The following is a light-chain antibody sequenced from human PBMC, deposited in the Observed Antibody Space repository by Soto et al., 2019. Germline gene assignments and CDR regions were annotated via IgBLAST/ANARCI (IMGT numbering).Light chain of an antibody. V-gene: IGLV8-61*01. CDR2: STN. CDR1: SGSVSTGHY. Sequence: QTVVTQEPSFSVSPGGTVTLTCGLSSGSVSTGHYPSWYQQTPGQAPRTLIHSTNTRSSGVPDRFSGSILGNKAALTITGAQADDESDYYCVLYMGRGIWVFGGGTQLTVL. CDR3: VLYMGRGIWV. J-gene: IGLJ3*02.